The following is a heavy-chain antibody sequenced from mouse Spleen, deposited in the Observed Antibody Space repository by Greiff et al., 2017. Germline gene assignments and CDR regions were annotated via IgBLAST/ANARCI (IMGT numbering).Heavy chain of an antibody. Sequence: ESGPGILQPSQTLSLTCSFSGFSLSTSGMSVGWIRQPSGKGLERLAHIWWNDDKYYNPALKSRLTISKDTSKNQVFLKIANVDTADTATYYCARIGSNSNYYAMDYWGQGTSVTVSS. CDR3: ARIGSNSNYYAMDY. CDR2: IWWNDDK. D-gene: IGHD2-5*01. J-gene: IGHJ4*01. CDR1: GFSLSTSGMS. V-gene: IGHV8-8*01.